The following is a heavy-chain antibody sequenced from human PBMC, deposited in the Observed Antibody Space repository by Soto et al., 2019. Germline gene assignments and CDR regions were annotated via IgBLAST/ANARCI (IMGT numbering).Heavy chain of an antibody. Sequence: QVQLVESGGGVVQPGSSLRLSCAASGFSFKNYAFQWVRQAPGKGLEWVALISHNDEPKIFYADSVQGRFAISRDNFKNTVSLQMNSLRDEDTAVYHCARGVRAETYYNAFGYWGQGTQVTVSS. CDR1: GFSFKNYA. CDR2: ISHNDEPKI. CDR3: ARGVRAETYYNAFGY. J-gene: IGHJ4*01. V-gene: IGHV3-30*09. D-gene: IGHD3-10*01.